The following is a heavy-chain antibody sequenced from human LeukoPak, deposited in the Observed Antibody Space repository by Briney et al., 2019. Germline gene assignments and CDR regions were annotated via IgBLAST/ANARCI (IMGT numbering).Heavy chain of an antibody. V-gene: IGHV3-66*01. CDR2: IYSGGST. CDR1: GFTVSSNY. CDR3: ARVGNYGSGSYYKVFDY. J-gene: IGHJ4*02. Sequence: PGGSLRLSCAASGFTVSSNYMSWVRQAPGKGLEWVSVIYSGGSTYYADSVKGRFTISRDNSKNTLYLQMNSLRAEDTAVYYCARVGNYGSGSYYKVFDYWGQGTLVTVSS. D-gene: IGHD3-10*01.